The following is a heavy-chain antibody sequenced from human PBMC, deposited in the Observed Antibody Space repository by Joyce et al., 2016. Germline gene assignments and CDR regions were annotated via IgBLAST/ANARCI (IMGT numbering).Heavy chain of an antibody. CDR2: IYYTGTT. J-gene: IGHJ4*02. V-gene: IGHV4-59*01. CDR1: VGSLYDYY. D-gene: IGHD3-22*01. Sequence: QVQLQESGPGLVKPSETLSLTCTVSVGSLYDYYWSWVRQPPGRGLEWIGYIYYTGTTDYNPSLKSRVTISLETSKNQFSLKLNSVTAADTAVYYCGRSHPVDGSGYLNYWGQGILVTVSS. CDR3: GRSHPVDGSGYLNY.